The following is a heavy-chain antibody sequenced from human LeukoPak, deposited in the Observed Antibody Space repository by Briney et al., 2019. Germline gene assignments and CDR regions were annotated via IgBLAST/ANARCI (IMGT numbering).Heavy chain of an antibody. Sequence: PSETLSLTCTVSGGSFNNYYWNWIRQPAGKGLEWIGRIYASGNTNYNTSLRSRVTMSVDTSKNQISLKLSSVTAADTAVYFCARDYGDYIFHYWGQGTLVTVSS. CDR1: GGSFNNYY. CDR3: ARDYGDYIFHY. CDR2: IYASGNT. V-gene: IGHV4-4*07. J-gene: IGHJ4*02. D-gene: IGHD4-17*01.